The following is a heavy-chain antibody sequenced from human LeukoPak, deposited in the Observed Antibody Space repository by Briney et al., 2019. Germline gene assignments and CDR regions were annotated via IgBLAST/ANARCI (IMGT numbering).Heavy chain of an antibody. V-gene: IGHV3-43*01. Sequence: PGGSLRLSCVASGFTFDDYVMHWVRQAPGKGLEWVSFISWDAGTTYYADSVKGRFTISRDNRKNSLYLQMNSLRSEDTAFYYCAKAIGIRQLRGIDYWGQGTLVTVSS. D-gene: IGHD1-14*01. J-gene: IGHJ4*02. CDR2: ISWDAGTT. CDR3: AKAIGIRQLRGIDY. CDR1: GFTFDDYV.